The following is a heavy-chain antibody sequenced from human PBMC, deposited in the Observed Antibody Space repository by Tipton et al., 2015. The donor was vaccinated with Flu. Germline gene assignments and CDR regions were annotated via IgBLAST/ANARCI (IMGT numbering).Heavy chain of an antibody. D-gene: IGHD1-20*01. CDR2: INPNSGGT. J-gene: IGHJ5*02. CDR1: GYTFTGYY. Sequence: QLVQSGAEVTKPGASVKVSCKASGYTFTGYYMHWVRQAPGQGLEWMGWINPNSGGTSYAQIYQGRVTMTRDTSISTAYMELSRLRSDDTAVYYCARGSNWNDGYLNWFDPWGQGTLVTVSS. V-gene: IGHV1-2*02. CDR3: ARGSNWNDGYLNWFDP.